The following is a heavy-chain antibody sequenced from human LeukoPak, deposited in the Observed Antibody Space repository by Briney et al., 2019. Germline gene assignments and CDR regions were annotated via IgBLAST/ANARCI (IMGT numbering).Heavy chain of an antibody. CDR1: GFTFRSTA. Sequence: GGSLRLSCAASGFTFRSTATAWVRQGPGKALEWVSAISGSGGITYYADSVKGRFTISRDNSKNTLYLQMNSLRAEDTAVYYVASPYYYDSSGATLWNYWGQGTLVTVSS. CDR3: ASPYYYDSSGATLWNY. D-gene: IGHD3-22*01. CDR2: ISGSGGIT. V-gene: IGHV3-23*01. J-gene: IGHJ4*02.